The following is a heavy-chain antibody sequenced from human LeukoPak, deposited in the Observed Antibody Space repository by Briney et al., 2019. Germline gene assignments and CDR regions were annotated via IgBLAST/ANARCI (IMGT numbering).Heavy chain of an antibody. CDR1: VFTFSGFW. J-gene: IGHJ3*01. Sequence: GGSLRLSCAVSVFTFSGFWMSWSRQAPGKGLEWVASINSDGSEGYYADVVKGRFTISRDNAKNSLYLQINSLRAEDTAVYYCARSSYSSSSSVWGQGTMVTVSS. D-gene: IGHD6-6*01. CDR3: ARSSYSSSSSV. V-gene: IGHV3-7*03. CDR2: INSDGSEG.